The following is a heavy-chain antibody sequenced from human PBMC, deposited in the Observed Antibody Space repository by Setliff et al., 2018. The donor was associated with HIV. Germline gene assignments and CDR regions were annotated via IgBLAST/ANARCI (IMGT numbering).Heavy chain of an antibody. CDR2: LSGSGGST. D-gene: IGHD6-19*01. Sequence: GGSLRLSCAASGFTFSSFAMSWVRQAPGKGLERLSDLSGSGGSTYYADSVKGRFTISRDNSKSTLYLQMNSLKTEDTAVYYCTTGGSSGPKHWGQGTLVTVSS. CDR3: TTGGSSGPKH. V-gene: IGHV3-23*01. CDR1: GFTFSSFA. J-gene: IGHJ1*01.